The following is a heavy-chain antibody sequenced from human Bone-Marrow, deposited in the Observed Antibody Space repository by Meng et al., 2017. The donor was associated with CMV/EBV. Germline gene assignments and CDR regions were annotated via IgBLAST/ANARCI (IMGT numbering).Heavy chain of an antibody. CDR1: GHSISTANF. CDR3: ARLRLGAHLDY. CDR2: IYYSGST. V-gene: IGHV4-38-2*02. D-gene: IGHD3-16*01. Sequence: SETLSLTCTVSGHSISTANFWGWIRQPPGKGLEWIGSIYYSGSTYYNPSLKSRVTISVDTSKNQFSLKLSSVTAADTAVYYCARLRLGAHLDYWGQGTLVTVSS. J-gene: IGHJ4*02.